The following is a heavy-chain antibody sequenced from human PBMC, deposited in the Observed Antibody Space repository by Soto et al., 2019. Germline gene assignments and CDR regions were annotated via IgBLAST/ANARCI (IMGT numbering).Heavy chain of an antibody. CDR3: ATYTCCRMPY. J-gene: IGHJ4*02. CDR2: VYYSGST. CDR1: GCSISRYY. D-gene: IGHD2-2*01. Sequence: QVQLQESGPGLVKASETLSLTCTVSGCSISRYYWSWIGQPPGKGLERIGYVYYSGSTKHNPSLKSRVTTSVDTSKNQCSRQLSSVTTADTAVYYGATYTCCRMPYWGQGTPVTVSS. V-gene: IGHV4-59*08.